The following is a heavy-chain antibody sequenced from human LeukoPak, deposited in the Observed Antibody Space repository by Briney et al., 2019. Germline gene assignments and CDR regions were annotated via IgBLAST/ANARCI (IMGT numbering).Heavy chain of an antibody. V-gene: IGHV3-53*01. D-gene: IGHD5-18*01. J-gene: IGHJ4*02. CDR1: GFTVSSFY. Sequence: PGGSLRLSCAASGFTVSSFYMNWVRQAPRKGLEWVSVIYSGGSTYYADSVKRRFTISRDRSKNTVFLQMNNLRGEDTAIYYCARAGYSNSLAYWGQGTLVTVSS. CDR3: ARAGYSNSLAY. CDR2: IYSGGST.